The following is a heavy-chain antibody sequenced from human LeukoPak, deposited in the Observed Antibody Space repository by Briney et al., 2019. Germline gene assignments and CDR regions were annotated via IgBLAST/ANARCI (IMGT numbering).Heavy chain of an antibody. D-gene: IGHD1-26*01. V-gene: IGHV1-2*02. Sequence: ASVKVSCKAAGYTFTGYFMAWVRRAPGQGLEWMGEINPNNGDTKFAQKFEGRVTMTRDTSITTAYMELSSLKSDDTAVYYCAGLRWERGALDYWGQGTPVTVSS. J-gene: IGHJ4*02. CDR2: INPNNGDT. CDR1: GYTFTGYF. CDR3: AGLRWERGALDY.